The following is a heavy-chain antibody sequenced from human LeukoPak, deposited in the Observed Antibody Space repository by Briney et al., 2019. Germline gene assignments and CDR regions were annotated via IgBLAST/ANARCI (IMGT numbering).Heavy chain of an antibody. V-gene: IGHV3-23*01. Sequence: GGSLRLSCAASGFTFSSYAMSWVRQAPGKGLEWVSAISGSGGSTYYADSVKGRFTISRDKSKNTLYLQMNSLRAEDTAVYYCARDGTYCGGDCYPQGAFDIWGQGTMVTVSS. CDR1: GFTFSSYA. D-gene: IGHD2-21*02. J-gene: IGHJ3*02. CDR2: ISGSGGST. CDR3: ARDGTYCGGDCYPQGAFDI.